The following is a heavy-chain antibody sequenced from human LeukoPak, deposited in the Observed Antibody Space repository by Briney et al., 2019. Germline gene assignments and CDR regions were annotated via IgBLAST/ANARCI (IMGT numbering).Heavy chain of an antibody. CDR1: GGSISSGGYS. V-gene: IGHV4-30-2*01. CDR3: ASYILGGYYDSSGYGMDV. CDR2: IYHSGST. D-gene: IGHD3-22*01. J-gene: IGHJ6*02. Sequence: SETLSLACAVSGGSISSGGYSWSWIRQPPGKGLEWIGYIYHSGSTYYNPSLKSRVTISVDRSKNQFSLKLSSVTAADTAVYYCASYILGGYYDSSGYGMDVWGQGTTATVSS.